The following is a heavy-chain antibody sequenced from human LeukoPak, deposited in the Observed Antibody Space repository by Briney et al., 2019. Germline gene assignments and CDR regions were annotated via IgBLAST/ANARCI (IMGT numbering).Heavy chain of an antibody. CDR1: GFSFSSYS. CDR3: ASGLRDGYNSSDY. CDR2: TNSRGSSE. V-gene: IGHV3-21*01. D-gene: IGHD5-24*01. J-gene: IGHJ4*02. Sequence: GGPLRLSCAACGFSFSSYSEIWLRQAPGRGLEWVSSTNSRGSSEYYADSVKGRFTISRDNAKNSLYLQMNCLRAEDTAVYYCASGLRDGYNSSDYWGQGTLVTVSS.